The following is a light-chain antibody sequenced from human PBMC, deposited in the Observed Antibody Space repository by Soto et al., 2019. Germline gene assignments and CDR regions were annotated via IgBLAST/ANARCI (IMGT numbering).Light chain of an antibody. CDR2: SAY. V-gene: IGKV1-12*01. CDR3: QPRSNWPPT. CDR1: QGINSR. Sequence: DIQMAQSPSYVSSSVGDIVTITLRASQGINSRLAWYQQKPGKAPKLLIYSAYSLQSGVPSRFSGSGSGTEFTITISSLQPEDFAVYYCQPRSNWPPTVGPGTQVDIK. J-gene: IGKJ1*01.